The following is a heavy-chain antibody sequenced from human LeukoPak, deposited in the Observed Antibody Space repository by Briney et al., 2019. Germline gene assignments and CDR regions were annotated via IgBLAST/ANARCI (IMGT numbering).Heavy chain of an antibody. CDR2: INHSGST. CDR3: ARRRFVGIVVVPAAGFDP. V-gene: IGHV4-34*01. J-gene: IGHJ5*02. CDR1: GGSFSGYY. D-gene: IGHD2-2*03. Sequence: SETLSLTCAVYGGSFSGYYWSWLRQPPGKGLVWIGEINHSGSTNYNPSLKSRVTISVDTSKNQFSLKLSSVTAADTAVYYCARRRFVGIVVVPAAGFDPWGQGTLVTVSS.